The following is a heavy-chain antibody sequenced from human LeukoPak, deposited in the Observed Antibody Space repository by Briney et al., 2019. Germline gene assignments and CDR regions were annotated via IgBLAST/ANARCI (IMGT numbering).Heavy chain of an antibody. Sequence: ASVTVSFKASGYTFTNYDINWLRQATGQGLEWMAWMTPNSGNTGHEQKFQGRVTMTRDISISTAYMELSSLRSGDTAVYYCAFCGGDCGGAFDVWGQGTMVTVSS. D-gene: IGHD2-21*02. J-gene: IGHJ3*01. CDR3: AFCGGDCGGAFDV. CDR2: MTPNSGNT. CDR1: GYTFTNYD. V-gene: IGHV1-8*01.